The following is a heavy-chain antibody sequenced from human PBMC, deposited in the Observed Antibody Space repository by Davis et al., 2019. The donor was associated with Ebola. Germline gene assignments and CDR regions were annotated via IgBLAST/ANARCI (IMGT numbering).Heavy chain of an antibody. CDR1: GGSLSNYW. V-gene: IGHV4-34*01. CDR3: ARGLRTAFGVMSSRTVPLVRYTLDV. J-gene: IGHJ6*03. CDR2: IKQSGNT. D-gene: IGHD3-3*01. Sequence: SETLSLTCGVSGGSLSNYWWTWIRQTPGRGPEWIGEIKQSGNTNYNPSLRSRVTISVDTSKNQFSLILTSVTAADTAVYYCARGLRTAFGVMSSRTVPLVRYTLDVWDKGTIVTVSS.